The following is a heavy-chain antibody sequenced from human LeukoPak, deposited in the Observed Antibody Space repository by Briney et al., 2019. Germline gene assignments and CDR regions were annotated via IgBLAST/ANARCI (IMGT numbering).Heavy chain of an antibody. V-gene: IGHV1-69*04. D-gene: IGHD2-2*01. J-gene: IGHJ4*02. CDR1: GGTFSSYA. CDR3: ARVCSSTSCYGSDY. CDR2: IIPILGIA. Sequence: SVKVSCKASGGTFSSYATSWVRQAPGQGLEWMGRIIPILGIANYAQKFQGRVTITADKSTSTAYMELSSLRSEDTAVYYCARVCSSTSCYGSDYWGQGTLVTVSS.